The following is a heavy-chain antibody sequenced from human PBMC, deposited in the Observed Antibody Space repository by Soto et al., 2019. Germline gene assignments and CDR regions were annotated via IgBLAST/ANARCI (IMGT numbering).Heavy chain of an antibody. D-gene: IGHD3-22*01. CDR3: ARDIFDSSGYYLTWFDP. CDR1: GGTFSSYA. CDR2: IIPIFGTA. V-gene: IGHV1-69*06. J-gene: IGHJ5*02. Sequence: QVQLVQSGAEVKKPGSSVKVSCKASGGTFSSYAISWVRQAPGQGLEWMGGIIPIFGTANYAQKFQGRVTITADKSTSTAYRERSSLRSEDTAVYYCARDIFDSSGYYLTWFDPWGQGTLVTVSS.